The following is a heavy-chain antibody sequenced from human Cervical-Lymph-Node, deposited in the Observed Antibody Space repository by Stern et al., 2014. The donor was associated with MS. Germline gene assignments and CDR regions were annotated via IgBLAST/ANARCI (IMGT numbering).Heavy chain of an antibody. CDR2: IHNSETT. CDR3: SRDADGYSLVFGY. Sequence: QVQLQESGPGLGKPSQALSLTCAVTGGSISNADFYWSWIRQSTGKGLEWLGYIHNSETTYYNPSLKSRVTISVDTSKNQFSLKLRSVTAADTAVYYCSRDADGYSLVFGYWGRGTLVTVSS. CDR1: GGSISNADFY. V-gene: IGHV4-30-4*01. D-gene: IGHD5-24*01. J-gene: IGHJ4*02.